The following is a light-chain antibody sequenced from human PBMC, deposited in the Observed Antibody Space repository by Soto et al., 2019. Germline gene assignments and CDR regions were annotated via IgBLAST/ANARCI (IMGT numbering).Light chain of an antibody. CDR2: RNN. Sequence: QSVLTQPPSASGTPGQRVTISCSGSSSNIGSNYVYWYQQLPGTAPKLLIYRNNQWPSGVPDRFSGSKSGTSASLAISGLRSEDEADYYCAAWDDSLSGLVFGTGTKVTVL. V-gene: IGLV1-47*01. J-gene: IGLJ1*01. CDR1: SSNIGSNY. CDR3: AAWDDSLSGLV.